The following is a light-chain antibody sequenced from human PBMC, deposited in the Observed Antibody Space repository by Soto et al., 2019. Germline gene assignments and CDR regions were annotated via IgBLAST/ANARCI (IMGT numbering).Light chain of an antibody. Sequence: DRQMTQSPSSLSASVGDRVTVTCRASQDIGNDLAWYQQKPGKVPRLLIYGASSLQSGVSSRFSGSGSGTDFTLTITSLQPEDAATYYCQKYKSAPWTFGQGTEVEIK. V-gene: IGKV1-27*01. J-gene: IGKJ1*01. CDR2: GAS. CDR3: QKYKSAPWT. CDR1: QDIGND.